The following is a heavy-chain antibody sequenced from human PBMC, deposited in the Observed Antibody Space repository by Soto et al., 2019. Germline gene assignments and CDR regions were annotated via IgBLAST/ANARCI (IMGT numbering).Heavy chain of an antibody. D-gene: IGHD1-26*01. CDR2: ISSSSSDT. Sequence: VGSLRLSCAASGFTFSDYYMSWIRQAPGKGLEWVSYISSSSSDTNYADSVRGRFTISRDNAKNSLYLQMNGLRAEDTAVYYCVRDIARVGDPYYYDYWGQGTLVTVSS. V-gene: IGHV3-11*06. CDR3: VRDIARVGDPYYYDY. CDR1: GFTFSDYY. J-gene: IGHJ4*02.